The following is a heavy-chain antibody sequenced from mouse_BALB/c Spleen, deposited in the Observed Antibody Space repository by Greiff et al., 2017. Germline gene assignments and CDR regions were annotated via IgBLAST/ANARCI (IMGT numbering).Heavy chain of an antibody. CDR3: SKGYDYDVYWYFDV. CDR2: IRNKANGYTT. D-gene: IGHD2-4*01. Sequence: EVMLVESGGGLVQPGGSLRLSCATSGFTFTDYYMSWVRQPPGKALEWLGFIRNKANGYTTEYSASVKGRFTISRDNSQSILYLQMNTMRAEDSADYYSSKGYDYDVYWYFDVWGEGTTVTVSS. CDR1: GFTFTDYY. V-gene: IGHV7-3*02. J-gene: IGHJ1*01.